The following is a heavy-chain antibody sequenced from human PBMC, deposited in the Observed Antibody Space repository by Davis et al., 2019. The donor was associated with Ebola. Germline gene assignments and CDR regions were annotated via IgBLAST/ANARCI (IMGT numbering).Heavy chain of an antibody. CDR2: IKQDGSEK. CDR3: ARDNEYFDY. CDR1: GFTFDDYA. Sequence: GESLKISCAASGFTFDDYAMHWVRQAPGKGLEWVANIKQDGSEKYYVDSVKGRFTISRDNAKNSLYLQMNSLRAEDTAVYYCARDNEYFDYWGQGTLVTVSS. D-gene: IGHD1-1*01. V-gene: IGHV3-7*01. J-gene: IGHJ4*02.